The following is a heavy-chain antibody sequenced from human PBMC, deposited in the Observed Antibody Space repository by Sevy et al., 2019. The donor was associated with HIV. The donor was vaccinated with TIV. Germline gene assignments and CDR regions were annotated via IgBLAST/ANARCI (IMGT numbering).Heavy chain of an antibody. J-gene: IGHJ4*02. CDR3: ARGPEWELTSFLSH. D-gene: IGHD3-9*01. CDR2: ISSNGDNA. Sequence: GGSLRLSCAASGVTFSNAWMSWVRQAPGKGLEWVGLISSNGDNAFYANSVRGRFTISRDNSMNTLYLELNNLTPDDTAVYYCARGPEWELTSFLSHWGQGTLVTVSS. V-gene: IGHV3-30-3*01. CDR1: GVTFSNAW.